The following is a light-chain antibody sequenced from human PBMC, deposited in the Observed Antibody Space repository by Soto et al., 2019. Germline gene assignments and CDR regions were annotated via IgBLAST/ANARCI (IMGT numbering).Light chain of an antibody. CDR3: AAWDDSLNGVV. CDR1: SSNIGSNF. J-gene: IGLJ2*01. V-gene: IGLV1-44*01. CDR2: GNS. Sequence: QSVLTQPPSTSGTPGQRVTISCSGSSSNIGSNFVNWYQHLPGTAPKLLIYGNSQRPSGVPDRFSGSKSGTSASQAISGLQSEDEADYYCAAWDDSLNGVVFGGGTKLTVL.